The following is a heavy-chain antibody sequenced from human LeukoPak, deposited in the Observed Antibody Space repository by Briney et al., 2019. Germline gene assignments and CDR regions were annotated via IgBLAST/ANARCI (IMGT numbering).Heavy chain of an antibody. V-gene: IGHV3-9*01. CDR2: ISWNSGSI. Sequence: PGGSLRLSCAASGFTFDDYAMHWVRQAPGKGLEWVSGISWNSGSIGYADSVKGRFTISRDNAKNSLYLQMNSLRAENTAVYYCARDSSIQSSSLDYWGQGTLVTVSS. J-gene: IGHJ4*02. D-gene: IGHD6-13*01. CDR3: ARDSSIQSSSLDY. CDR1: GFTFDDYA.